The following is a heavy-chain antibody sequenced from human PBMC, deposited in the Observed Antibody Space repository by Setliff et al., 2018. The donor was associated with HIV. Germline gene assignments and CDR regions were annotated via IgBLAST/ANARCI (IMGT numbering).Heavy chain of an antibody. V-gene: IGHV1-69*05. CDR3: ARDLRWYDSSGSHDAFDI. D-gene: IGHD3-22*01. J-gene: IGHJ3*02. Sequence: GASVKVSCKASGDTFSSYVISWVRQAPGQGLEWMGGIIPIFGTPNYAQRFQGRVTITTDESTSTAYMELSSLRSEDTAVYYCARDLRWYDSSGSHDAFDIWGQGTMVTVSS. CDR1: GDTFSSYV. CDR2: IIPIFGTP.